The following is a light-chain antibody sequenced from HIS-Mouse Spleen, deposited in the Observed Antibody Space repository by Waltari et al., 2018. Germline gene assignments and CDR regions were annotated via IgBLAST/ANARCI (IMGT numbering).Light chain of an antibody. J-gene: IGLJ2*01. Sequence: SYELTQPPSVSVSPGQTARIPCSGDALPKKYAYWYQQKSGQAPVVDIFEDSKRPSGIPERFAGSSSGTMATLTISGAQVEDEADYYCYSTDSSGNHRVFGGGTKLTVL. V-gene: IGLV3-10*01. CDR2: EDS. CDR3: YSTDSSGNHRV. CDR1: ALPKKY.